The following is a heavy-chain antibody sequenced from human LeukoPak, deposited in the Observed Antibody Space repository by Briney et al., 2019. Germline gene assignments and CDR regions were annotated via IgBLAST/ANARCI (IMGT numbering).Heavy chain of an antibody. CDR3: ARQNDFRLDY. CDR2: IYPGDSDT. J-gene: IGHJ4*02. CDR1: GYTFSTYW. Sequence: GESLKISCKGSGYTFSTYWIGWVRQLPGKGLEGMGIIYPGDSDTRYSPSLQGQVTISVDTSIGTAYLQWSSLKASDTAIYYCARQNDFRLDYWGQGTLVTVSS. V-gene: IGHV5-51*01. D-gene: IGHD3-3*01.